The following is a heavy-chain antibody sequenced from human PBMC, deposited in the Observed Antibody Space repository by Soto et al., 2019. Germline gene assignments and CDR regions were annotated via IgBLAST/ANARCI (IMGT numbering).Heavy chain of an antibody. CDR1: GFTFSSYA. D-gene: IGHD3-10*01. CDR3: AKEIRGPRRGPTGDWFDP. CDR2: ISGSGGST. Sequence: GGSLRLSCAASGFTFSSYAMSWVRQAPGKGLEWVSAISGSGGSTYYADSVKGRFTISRDNSKNTLYLQMNSLRAEDTAVYYCAKEIRGPRRGPTGDWFDPWGQGTLVTVSS. V-gene: IGHV3-23*01. J-gene: IGHJ5*02.